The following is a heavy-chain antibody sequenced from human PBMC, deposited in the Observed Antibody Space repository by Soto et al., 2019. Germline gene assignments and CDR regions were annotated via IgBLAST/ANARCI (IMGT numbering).Heavy chain of an antibody. Sequence: EVQLVESGGGLVQPGGSLRLSCAASGFTFSSYAMHWVRQAPGKGLEYVSAISSNGDSTYYANSVKGRFTISRDNSKNTLYLQMGSLRAEDMAVYYCARGSNSYHFDYWGQGTLVTVSS. CDR2: ISSNGDST. V-gene: IGHV3-64*01. CDR1: GFTFSSYA. J-gene: IGHJ4*02. D-gene: IGHD1-26*01. CDR3: ARGSNSYHFDY.